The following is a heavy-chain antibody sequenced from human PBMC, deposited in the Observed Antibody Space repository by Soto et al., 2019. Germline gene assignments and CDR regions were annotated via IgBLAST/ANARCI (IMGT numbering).Heavy chain of an antibody. J-gene: IGHJ5*02. CDR2: ISAYNGNT. D-gene: IGHD2-2*01. CDR1: GYTFTSYG. CDR3: ARGWRSICINWFDP. Sequence: QCQLVQSGSEVKKPCASGKVSCKASGYTFTSYGISWVRQAPGQGLEWMGWISAYNGNTNSAPKLQGRVTITTATSTSKDYMELRSLRSDATAVYYCARGWRSICINWFDPWGQGTLVTVSS. V-gene: IGHV1-18*04.